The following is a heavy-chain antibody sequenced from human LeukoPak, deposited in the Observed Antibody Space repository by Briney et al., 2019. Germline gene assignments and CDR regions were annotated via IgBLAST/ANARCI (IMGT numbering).Heavy chain of an antibody. V-gene: IGHV3-23*01. CDR3: AKSPDTMIVVRFDY. Sequence: GGSLRLSCAASGFIFSSYAMSWVRQAPGKGLEWVLSISGSGGSTYYADSVKGRFTISRDNSKNTLYLQMNGLRAEDTAVYYCAKSPDTMIVVRFDYWGQGTLVTVSS. J-gene: IGHJ4*02. CDR1: GFIFSSYA. CDR2: ISGSGGST. D-gene: IGHD3-22*01.